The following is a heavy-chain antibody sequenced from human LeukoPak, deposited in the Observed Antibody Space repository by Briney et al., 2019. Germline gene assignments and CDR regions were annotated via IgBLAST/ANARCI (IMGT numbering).Heavy chain of an antibody. V-gene: IGHV1-46*01. CDR2: INARDGDK. D-gene: IGHD2-15*01. J-gene: IGHJ4*02. Sequence: ASVKISCRASGYTLSSYYFHWVRQDPGQGLEWIGIINARDGDKNYAQKFQGRVIMTRDTSTDTIHMELRSLRSDDTAVYYCAREWYCSGGSCYSGAPDYWGQGTLVTVSS. CDR3: AREWYCSGGSCYSGAPDY. CDR1: GYTLSSYY.